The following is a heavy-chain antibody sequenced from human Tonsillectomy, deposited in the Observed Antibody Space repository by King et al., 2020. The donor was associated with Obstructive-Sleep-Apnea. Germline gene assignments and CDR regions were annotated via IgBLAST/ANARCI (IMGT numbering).Heavy chain of an antibody. CDR1: GFTFDDYA. Sequence: DVQLVQSGGGLVQPGRSLRLSCAASGFTFDDYAMHWVRQAPGKGLEWVSGISWNSGSIGYADSVKGRFTISRDNAKKSLYLQMNSLRAEDSALYYCANLEFGEFRGDDAFDIWGQGTMVTVSS. CDR3: ANLEFGEFRGDDAFDI. V-gene: IGHV3-9*01. J-gene: IGHJ3*02. D-gene: IGHD3-10*01. CDR2: ISWNSGSI.